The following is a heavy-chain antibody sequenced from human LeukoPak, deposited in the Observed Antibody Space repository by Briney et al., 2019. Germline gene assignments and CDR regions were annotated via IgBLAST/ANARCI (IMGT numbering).Heavy chain of an antibody. CDR1: GGSFSSTGTN. J-gene: IGHJ4*02. D-gene: IGHD6-6*01. CDR3: ARDGSSAFDN. V-gene: IGHV4-39*07. CDR2: IYYSGST. Sequence: PSETLSLTCTVSGGSFSSTGTNWGWFGHPPGKGLEWIANIYYSGSTYYNPSLKSRVTISLDTSKNQFSLNMSSVTAADTAVYYCARDGSSAFDNWGQGTLVTVSS.